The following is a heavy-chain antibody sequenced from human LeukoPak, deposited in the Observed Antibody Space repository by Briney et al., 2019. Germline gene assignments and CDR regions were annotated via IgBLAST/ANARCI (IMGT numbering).Heavy chain of an antibody. Sequence: GGSLRLSCAASGSTFDDYGMSWVRQAPGKGLEWVSGINWNGGSTGYADSVKGRFTISRDNAKNSLYLQMNSLRAEDTALYYCARDFNSGGYSGPFDYWGQGTLVTVSS. CDR1: GSTFDDYG. CDR2: INWNGGST. D-gene: IGHD1-26*01. J-gene: IGHJ4*02. CDR3: ARDFNSGGYSGPFDY. V-gene: IGHV3-20*04.